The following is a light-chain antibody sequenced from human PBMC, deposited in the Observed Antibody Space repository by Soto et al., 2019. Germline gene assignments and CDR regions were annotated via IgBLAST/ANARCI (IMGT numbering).Light chain of an antibody. V-gene: IGKV3-15*01. CDR1: QSVGTN. CDR3: QQYDNWTYT. CDR2: GAF. Sequence: EIVLTQSPATLSVSPGELATLSCRTSQSVGTNLAWYQQKPGQAPRLLMYGAFIRAPGFPVRFRGTGSGSEFTLTISSVQPEDGALYYCQQYDNWTYTFGQGTNLEIK. J-gene: IGKJ2*01.